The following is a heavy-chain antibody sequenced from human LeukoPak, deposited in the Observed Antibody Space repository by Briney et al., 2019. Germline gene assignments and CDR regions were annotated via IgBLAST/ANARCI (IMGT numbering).Heavy chain of an antibody. J-gene: IGHJ4*02. V-gene: IGHV4-34*01. CDR3: ARAHHYYDSSGYYGY. CDR1: GGSFSGYY. Sequence: PSETLSLTCAVYGGSFSGYYWSWIRQPPGKGLEWIGSIYYSGSTYYNPSLKSRVTISVDTSKNQFSLKLSSVTAADTAVYYCARAHHYYDSSGYYGYWGQGTLVTVSS. D-gene: IGHD3-22*01. CDR2: IYYSGST.